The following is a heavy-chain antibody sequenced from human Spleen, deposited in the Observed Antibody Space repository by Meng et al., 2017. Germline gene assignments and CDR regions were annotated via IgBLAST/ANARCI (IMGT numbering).Heavy chain of an antibody. CDR1: GFSLSTRGMR. Sequence: SGPTLVTPTQTLTLPCTFSGFSLSTRGMRVSWIRQPPGKALEWLARIDWDDDKFYSTSLKTRPTISKDTSKNQVVLTMTNMDPVETATYYCARILRSGGDDAFDIWGQGTMVTVSS. J-gene: IGHJ3*02. V-gene: IGHV2-70*04. D-gene: IGHD7-27*01. CDR2: IDWDDDK. CDR3: ARILRSGGDDAFDI.